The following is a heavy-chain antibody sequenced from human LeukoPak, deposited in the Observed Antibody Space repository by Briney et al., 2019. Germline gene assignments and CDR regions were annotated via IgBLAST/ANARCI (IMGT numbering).Heavy chain of an antibody. CDR2: VNTDGRDT. D-gene: IGHD2-15*01. Sequence: GSLRLSCAASGFTFSSYWMHWVRQAPGKGLVWVSRVNTDGRDTIYADSVKGRFTISRDNAKNTLHLQINSLRAEDTAVYFCATDRGGGSCFSTWGQGTLVTVSS. V-gene: IGHV3-74*01. CDR1: GFTFSSYW. J-gene: IGHJ5*02. CDR3: ATDRGGGSCFST.